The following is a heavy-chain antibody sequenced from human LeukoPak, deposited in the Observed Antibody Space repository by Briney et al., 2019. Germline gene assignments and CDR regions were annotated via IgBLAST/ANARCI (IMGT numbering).Heavy chain of an antibody. V-gene: IGHV3-49*04. D-gene: IGHD3-3*01. CDR1: GFTFGDYA. CDR2: IRSKAYGGTT. J-gene: IGHJ4*02. Sequence: GGSLRLSCTASGFTFGDYAMSWVRQAPGKGLEWVGFIRSKAYGGTTEYAASVKGRFTISGDDSKSIAYLQMNSLKTEDTAVYYCTRATRHVLRFLEWLFQLDYWGQGTLVTVSS. CDR3: TRATRHVLRFLEWLFQLDY.